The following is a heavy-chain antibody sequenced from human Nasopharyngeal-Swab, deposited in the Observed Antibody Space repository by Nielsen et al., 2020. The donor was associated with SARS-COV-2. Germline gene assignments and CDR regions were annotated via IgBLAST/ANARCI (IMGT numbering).Heavy chain of an antibody. J-gene: IGHJ6*02. Sequence: RQAPGKGLEWIGEINHSGSTNYNPSLKSRVTISVETSKNQFSLKLSSVTAADTAVYYCARGTVYYYDSSGYYYYYYYGMDVWGQGTTVTVSS. CDR2: INHSGST. D-gene: IGHD3-22*01. V-gene: IGHV4-34*01. CDR3: ARGTVYYYDSSGYYYYYYYGMDV.